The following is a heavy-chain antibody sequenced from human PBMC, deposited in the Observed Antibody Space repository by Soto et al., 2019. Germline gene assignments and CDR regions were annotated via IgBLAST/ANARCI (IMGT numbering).Heavy chain of an antibody. V-gene: IGHV4-59*01. CDR2: VHYSGTT. Sequence: QVQLQESGPGLVKPSEILSLTCTVSGGSISTYYWAWIRQPPGKGLEWIGYVHYSGTTNYNPSLKSRVTMSVDTSKNQFSLKLRSVTAADTAVYYCARGKIIGPWGQGTLVTVSS. J-gene: IGHJ5*02. CDR1: GGSISTYY. D-gene: IGHD3-3*01. CDR3: ARGKIIGP.